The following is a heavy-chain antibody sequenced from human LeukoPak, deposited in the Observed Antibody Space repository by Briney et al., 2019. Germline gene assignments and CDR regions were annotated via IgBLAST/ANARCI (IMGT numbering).Heavy chain of an antibody. V-gene: IGHV1-46*01. CDR1: GYSLTNYY. J-gene: IGHJ4*02. Sequence: GASVKVSCKAFGYSLTNYYVHRVRQAPGQGLEWMGEINPSGGSTSYAQKYQGRITVTRETYMNTVCMDLSSLRSEETATYYCARGAPTTRIGAGRFDYWGQGSLLTVAS. CDR2: INPSGGST. CDR3: ARGAPTTRIGAGRFDY. D-gene: IGHD5-12*01.